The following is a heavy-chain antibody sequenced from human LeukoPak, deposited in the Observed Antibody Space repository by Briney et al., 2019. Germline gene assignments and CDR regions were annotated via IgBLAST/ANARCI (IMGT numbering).Heavy chain of an antibody. CDR3: AREAGLFTIFGVIDY. V-gene: IGHV3-7*01. CDR2: IKQDGSEK. Sequence: GGSLRLSCAASGFSFGSYWMSWVRQAPGKGLEWVANIKQDGSEKYYVDSVKGRFTISRDNAKNSLYLQMNSLRAEDTAVYYCAREAGLFTIFGVIDYWGQGTLVTVSS. J-gene: IGHJ4*02. D-gene: IGHD3-3*01. CDR1: GFSFGSYW.